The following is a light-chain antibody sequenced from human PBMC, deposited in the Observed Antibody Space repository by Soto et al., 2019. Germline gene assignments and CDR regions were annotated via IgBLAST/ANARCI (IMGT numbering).Light chain of an antibody. CDR3: QQYYTSPYT. V-gene: IGKV1-8*01. CDR1: QGVSTY. J-gene: IGKJ2*01. Sequence: AVRMTQSPSSLSASTGDRVTITCRASQGVSTYLAWYQQKPGKGPKLLIYAASTLQSGVPSRFSGSGSGTDFTLTISCLQSEDVATYYCQQYYTSPYTFGQGTPLEIK. CDR2: AAS.